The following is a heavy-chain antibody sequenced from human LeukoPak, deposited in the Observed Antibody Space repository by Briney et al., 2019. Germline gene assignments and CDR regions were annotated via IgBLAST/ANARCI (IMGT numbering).Heavy chain of an antibody. V-gene: IGHV1-2*06. D-gene: IGHD6-19*01. CDR3: ASQQWTTGLGWYFDL. Sequence: ASVKVSCKASGYTFTGYYMHWVRQAPGQGLEWMGRINPNSGGTNYAQKFQGRVTMTRDTSISTAYMELSRLRSEDTAVYYCASQQWTTGLGWYFDLWGRGTLVTVSS. J-gene: IGHJ2*01. CDR2: INPNSGGT. CDR1: GYTFTGYY.